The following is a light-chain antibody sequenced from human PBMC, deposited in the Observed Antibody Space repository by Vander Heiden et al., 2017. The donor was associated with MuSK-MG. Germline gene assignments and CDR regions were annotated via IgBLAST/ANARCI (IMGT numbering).Light chain of an antibody. CDR3: SSYTSSSTLVV. V-gene: IGLV2-14*01. CDR1: SSDVGGYND. CDR2: DVS. J-gene: IGLJ2*01. Sequence: QSALTQPASVSGSPGQSITISCTGTSSDVGGYNDVSWYQQHPGKAPKLMIYDVSNRPSGVSNRFSGSKSGNTASLTISGLQAEDEADYYCSSYTSSSTLVVFGGGTKLTVL.